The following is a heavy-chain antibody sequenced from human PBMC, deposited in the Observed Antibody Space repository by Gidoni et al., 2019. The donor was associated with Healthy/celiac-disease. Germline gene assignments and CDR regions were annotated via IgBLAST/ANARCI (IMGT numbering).Heavy chain of an antibody. J-gene: IGHJ5*02. CDR2: ISAYNGNT. CDR1: GYTFTSYG. Sequence: QVQLVQSRAEVKKPGASVKVSCKASGYTFTSYGIRWVRQAPGQGLEWMGWISAYNGNTNYAQKLQGRVTMTTDTSTSTAYMELRSLRSDDTAVYYCARNVEIWSGGNWFDPWGQGTLVTVSS. CDR3: ARNVEIWSGGNWFDP. D-gene: IGHD3-3*01. V-gene: IGHV1-18*01.